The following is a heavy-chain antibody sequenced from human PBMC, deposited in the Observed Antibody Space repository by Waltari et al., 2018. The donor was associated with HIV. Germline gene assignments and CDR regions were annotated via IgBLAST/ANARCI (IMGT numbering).Heavy chain of an antibody. Sequence: QVQLVQSGAEVKKPGASVKVSCKASGYTFTSYYMNWVRQAPGQGLEWMGIINPSGGSTSYAQKFQGRVTMTRDTSTSTVYMELSSLRSEDTAVYYCARGAHQLLSRGGMDVWGQGTTVTVSS. V-gene: IGHV1-46*03. J-gene: IGHJ6*02. CDR3: ARGAHQLLSRGGMDV. CDR1: GYTFTSYY. D-gene: IGHD2-2*01. CDR2: INPSGGST.